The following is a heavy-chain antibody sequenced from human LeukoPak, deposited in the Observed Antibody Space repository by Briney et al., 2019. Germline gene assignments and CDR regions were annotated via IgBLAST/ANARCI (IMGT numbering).Heavy chain of an antibody. V-gene: IGHV1-18*01. Sequence: ASVKVSCKASGYTFTSYGISWVRQAPGQGLEWMGWIGAYNGNTNYAQKLQGRVTMTTDTSTSTAYMELRSLRSDDTAVYYCARDRGTGIAAAAYDYWGQGTLVTVSS. D-gene: IGHD6-13*01. CDR3: ARDRGTGIAAAAYDY. J-gene: IGHJ4*02. CDR2: IGAYNGNT. CDR1: GYTFTSYG.